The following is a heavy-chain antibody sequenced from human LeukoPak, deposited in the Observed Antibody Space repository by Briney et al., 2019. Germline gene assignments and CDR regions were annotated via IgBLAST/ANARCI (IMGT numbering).Heavy chain of an antibody. CDR1: GYSFTSYG. CDR2: ISAYNGNT. CDR3: AREVGATMFWWLDNWFDP. V-gene: IGHV1-18*01. Sequence: GASVKVSCKASGYSFTSYGISWVRQAPGQGLECMVWISAYNGNTNYAQKLQGRVTMTTDTSTSTAYMELRSLRSDDTAVYYCAREVGATMFWWLDNWFDPWGQGTLVTVSS. J-gene: IGHJ5*02. D-gene: IGHD1-26*01.